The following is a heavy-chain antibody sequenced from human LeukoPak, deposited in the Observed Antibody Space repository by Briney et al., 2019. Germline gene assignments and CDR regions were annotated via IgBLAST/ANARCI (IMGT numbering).Heavy chain of an antibody. CDR1: GGTFSSYA. CDR3: ARDHYYDSSGYYADDALDI. V-gene: IGHV1-69*04. CDR2: IIPILGIA. J-gene: IGHJ3*02. Sequence: ASVKLSCKASGGTFSSYAISWVRQAPGQGLEWMGRIIPILGIANYAQKFQGRVTITTDESTSTAYMELSSLRSEDTAVYYCARDHYYDSSGYYADDALDIWGQGTMVTVSS. D-gene: IGHD3-22*01.